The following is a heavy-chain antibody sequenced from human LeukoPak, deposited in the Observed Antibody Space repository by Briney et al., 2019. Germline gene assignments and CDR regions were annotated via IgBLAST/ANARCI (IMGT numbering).Heavy chain of an antibody. CDR1: GGSISGYY. J-gene: IGHJ4*02. Sequence: PSGTLTPTCSVSGGSISGYYWSWVRQSAGMGLEWIGRLYSVTGNILYNPSLQSRVTLSVDTSKNQFSLRLSSVTAADTAVYYCARQAPGSPFDFWGQGTLVSVSS. D-gene: IGHD3-10*01. V-gene: IGHV4-4*07. CDR2: LYSVTGNI. CDR3: ARQAPGSPFDF.